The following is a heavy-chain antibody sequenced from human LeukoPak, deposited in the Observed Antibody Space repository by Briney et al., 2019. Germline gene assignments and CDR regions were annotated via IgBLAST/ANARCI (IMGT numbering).Heavy chain of an antibody. J-gene: IGHJ4*02. CDR3: AKDMKYYYDSSGYYGFDY. D-gene: IGHD3-22*01. CDR1: GFTFDDYA. V-gene: IGHV3-9*01. Sequence: GGSLRLSCAASGFTFDDYAMHWVRQAPGKGLEWVSGISWNSGSIGYADSVKGRFTISRDNAKNSLYLQMNSLRAEDTALYYCAKDMKYYYDSSGYYGFDYWGQGTLVTVSS. CDR2: ISWNSGSI.